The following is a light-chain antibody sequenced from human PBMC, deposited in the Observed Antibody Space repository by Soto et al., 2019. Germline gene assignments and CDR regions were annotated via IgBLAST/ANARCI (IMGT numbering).Light chain of an antibody. CDR1: QSVSSNY. Sequence: EIVLTQSPATLSLSPGERATLSCRASQSVSSNYFAWYQQKPGQAPRLLISGASNSRATGVPDRFSGSGSGADFILTISRLEPEDFAVYYCQQYGTSPQTFGQGTKVDIK. J-gene: IGKJ1*01. CDR2: GASN. CDR3: QQYGTSPQT. V-gene: IGKV3-20*01.